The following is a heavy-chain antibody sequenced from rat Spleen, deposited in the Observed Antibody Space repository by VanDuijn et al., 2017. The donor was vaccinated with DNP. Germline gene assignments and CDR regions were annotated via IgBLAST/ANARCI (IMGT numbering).Heavy chain of an antibody. CDR1: GFTFSDYA. CDR3: TTFEGRNA. V-gene: IGHV5S10*01. CDR2: ITYDGSRT. D-gene: IGHD1-11*01. Sequence: EVQLVESGGGLVQPGRSLKLSCAASGFTFSDYAMVWARQAPKKGLEWVTTITYDGSRTYYRDSVKGRFTISRDNAKSTLYLQMDSLRSEDTATYYCTTFEGRNAWGQGTSVTVSS. J-gene: IGHJ4*01.